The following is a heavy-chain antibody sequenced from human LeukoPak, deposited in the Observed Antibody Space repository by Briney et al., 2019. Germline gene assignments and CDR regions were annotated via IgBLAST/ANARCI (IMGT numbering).Heavy chain of an antibody. D-gene: IGHD3-10*01. CDR2: ISGSGGST. CDR3: AKDRASGWSPGYYFDY. V-gene: IGHV3-23*01. Sequence: PGGSLRLSCAASGFTFSSYAMSWVRQAPGKGLEWVSAISGSGGSTYYADSVKGRFTISRDNSKNTLYLQMNSLRAEDTAVYYCAKDRASGWSPGYYFDYWGQGTLVTVSS. CDR1: GFTFSSYA. J-gene: IGHJ4*02.